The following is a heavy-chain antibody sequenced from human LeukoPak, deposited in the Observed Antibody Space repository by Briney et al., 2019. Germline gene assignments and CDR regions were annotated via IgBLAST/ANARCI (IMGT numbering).Heavy chain of an antibody. V-gene: IGHV4-34*01. CDR2: INHSGST. CDR3: ARGYTQGVPAAPGDY. CDR1: GGSLSGYY. D-gene: IGHD2-2*01. Sequence: SETLSLTCAVYGGSLSGYYWSWIRQPPGKGLEWIGEINHSGSTNYNPSLKSRVTISVDTSKNQFSLKLSSVTAADTAVYYCARGYTQGVPAAPGDYWGQGTLVTVSS. J-gene: IGHJ4*02.